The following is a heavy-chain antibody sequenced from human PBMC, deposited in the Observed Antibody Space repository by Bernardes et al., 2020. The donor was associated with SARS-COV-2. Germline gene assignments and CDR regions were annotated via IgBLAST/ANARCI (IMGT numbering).Heavy chain of an antibody. D-gene: IGHD3-10*01. J-gene: IGHJ4*02. CDR2: ICYSGHT. V-gene: IGHV4-39*01. CDR3: ARLDYYLSGTYYNARHY. Sequence: SETLSLTCIVSGDSIRSSRYCWGWIRQPPGKELEWIRNICYSGHTYYTPSLQSRVTMSVDMSKNQFSLRLSSVTAADTAVYFCARLDYYLSGTYYNARHYRGQGTRVFVSS. CDR1: GDSIRSSRYC.